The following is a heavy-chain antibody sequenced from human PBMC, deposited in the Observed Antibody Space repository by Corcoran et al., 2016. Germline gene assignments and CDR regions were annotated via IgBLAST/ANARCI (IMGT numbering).Heavy chain of an antibody. CDR3: GMSPSVRYFDCLTTRGVFDY. V-gene: IGHV1-8*01. CDR2: MNPNSGNT. D-gene: IGHD3-9*01. Sequence: QVQLVQSGAEVKKPGASVKVSCKASGYTFTSYDINWVRQATGQGLEWMGWMNPNSGNTGYAQKFQGRVNMTRNNSISTAYMELSSLRSEDTAVYYSGMSPSVRYFDCLTTRGVFDYWGQVTLVTVSS. J-gene: IGHJ4*02. CDR1: GYTFTSYD.